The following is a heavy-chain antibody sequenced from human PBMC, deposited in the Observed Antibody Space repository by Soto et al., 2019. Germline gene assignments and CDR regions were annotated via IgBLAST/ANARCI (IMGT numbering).Heavy chain of an antibody. D-gene: IGHD6-19*01. V-gene: IGHV1-69*02. CDR3: ARVYSSGYDY. CDR2: IIPIHGIA. Sequence: QVQLVQSGAEVKKPGSSVKVSCKASGGTFSSYTISWVRQAPGQGLEWMGRIIPIHGIANYAQKFQGRVTITADKSTSTAYMELSSLRSEDTAVYYCARVYSSGYDYWCQGSLVTVSS. CDR1: GGTFSSYT. J-gene: IGHJ4*02.